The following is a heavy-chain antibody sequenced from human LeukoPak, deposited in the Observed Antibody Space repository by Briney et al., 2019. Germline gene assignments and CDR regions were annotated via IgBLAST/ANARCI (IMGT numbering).Heavy chain of an antibody. Sequence: GGSLRLSCAASGFTFSTYWMSWVRQAPGKGLEWVANINHIGSAKYYADSVKGRFTISRDNAKNSLYLQMNSLRAEDTAVYYCARDMYSGSYYCVNYWGQGTLVTVSS. CDR3: ARDMYSGSYYCVNY. V-gene: IGHV3-7*04. J-gene: IGHJ4*02. CDR1: GFTFSTYW. D-gene: IGHD1-26*01. CDR2: INHIGSAK.